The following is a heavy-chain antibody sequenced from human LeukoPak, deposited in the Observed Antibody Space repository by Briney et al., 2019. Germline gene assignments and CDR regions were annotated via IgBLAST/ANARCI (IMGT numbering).Heavy chain of an antibody. Sequence: SETLSLTCTVSGGSISSSSYYWGWIRQPPGKGLEWIGSIYYSGSTYYNPSLKSRVTMSVDTSKNQFSLKLSSVTAADTAVYYCARDRPTPIMGFDPWGQGTLVTVSS. CDR3: ARDRPTPIMGFDP. CDR2: IYYSGST. V-gene: IGHV4-39*07. CDR1: GGSISSSSYY. J-gene: IGHJ5*02. D-gene: IGHD3-16*01.